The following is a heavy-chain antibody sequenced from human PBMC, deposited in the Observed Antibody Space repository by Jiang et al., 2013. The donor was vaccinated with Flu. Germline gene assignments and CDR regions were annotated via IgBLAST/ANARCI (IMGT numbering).Heavy chain of an antibody. CDR2: IYYSGST. D-gene: IGHD6-13*01. V-gene: IGHV4-59*01. J-gene: IGHJ6*02. CDR1: GGSISSYY. Sequence: GPGLVKPSETLSLTCTVSGGSISSYYWSWIRQPPGKGLEWIGYIYYSGSTNYNPSLKSRVTISVDTSKNQFSLKLSSVTAADTAVYYCARANSSSWYSYYYYYGMDVWGQGTTVTVSS. CDR3: ARANSSSWYSYYYYYGMDV.